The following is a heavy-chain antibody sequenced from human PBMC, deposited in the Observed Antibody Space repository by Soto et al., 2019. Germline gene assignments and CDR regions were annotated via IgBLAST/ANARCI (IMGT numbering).Heavy chain of an antibody. J-gene: IGHJ4*02. CDR3: ARAGASSGYSPYYFDY. CDR1: GGTFSSYT. CDR2: IIPILGIA. D-gene: IGHD3-22*01. V-gene: IGHV1-69*02. Sequence: ASVKVSCKASGGTFSSYTISWVRQAPGQGLEWMGRIIPILGIANYAQKFQGRVTITADKSTSTAYMELSSLRSEDTAVYYCARAGASSGYSPYYFDYWGQGTLVTAPQ.